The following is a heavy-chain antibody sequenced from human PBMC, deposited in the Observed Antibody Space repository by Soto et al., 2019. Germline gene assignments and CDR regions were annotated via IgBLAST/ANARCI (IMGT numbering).Heavy chain of an antibody. J-gene: IGHJ4*02. V-gene: IGHV1-46*01. D-gene: IGHD6-25*01. Sequence: QVQLVQSGAEVKKPGASVKVSCKASGYIFTNYYIHWVRQAPGQGLEWMAIINPLPTSGSTNYAQKFQGRVTVTRGTSTSTVYLEVRSLRSDDTAVYYRARDLAAAAYWGQGTLVTVSS. CDR2: INPLPTSGST. CDR3: ARDLAAAAY. CDR1: GYIFTNYY.